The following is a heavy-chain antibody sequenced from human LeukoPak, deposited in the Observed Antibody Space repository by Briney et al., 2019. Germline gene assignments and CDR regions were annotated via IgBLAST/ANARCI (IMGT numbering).Heavy chain of an antibody. CDR2: IIPIFGTA. CDR3: ASRPYYYDSSGSLDY. Sequence: TVKVSCKASRGTFSSYAISWVRQAPGPELEWMGGIIPIFGTANSAQKFQGRVTITADESTSTAYMELSSLRCEDTAVYYCASRPYYYDSSGSLDYWGEGTLVTVSS. V-gene: IGHV1-69*01. J-gene: IGHJ4*02. CDR1: RGTFSSYA. D-gene: IGHD3-22*01.